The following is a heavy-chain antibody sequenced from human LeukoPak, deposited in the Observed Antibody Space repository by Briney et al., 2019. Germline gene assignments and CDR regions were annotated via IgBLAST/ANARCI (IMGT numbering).Heavy chain of an antibody. Sequence: GGSLRLSCAASGFTSSTYAMHWVRQAPGKGLEWVAVIPYDGSNKYYADSVKGRFTISRENSKNRLYLQMNSLRAGDTAVYYCARAEGYGGELDSWGQGTLVTVSS. CDR2: IPYDGSNK. D-gene: IGHD4-23*01. CDR3: ARAEGYGGELDS. J-gene: IGHJ4*02. V-gene: IGHV3-30*04. CDR1: GFTSSTYA.